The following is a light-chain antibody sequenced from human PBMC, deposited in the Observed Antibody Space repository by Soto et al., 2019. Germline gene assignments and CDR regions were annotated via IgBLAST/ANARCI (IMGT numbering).Light chain of an antibody. CDR2: DDS. J-gene: IGLJ2*01. CDR3: QVWDSHSDHVV. V-gene: IGLV3-21*02. CDR1: NIGSKS. Sequence: SYELTQPPSVSVAPGQTATITCGGNNIGSKSVHWFQQKSGQAPVLVVYDDSDRPSGIPERFSGSNSGNTASLTISRVEAGEEADYYCQVWDSHSDHVVFGGGTKVTVL.